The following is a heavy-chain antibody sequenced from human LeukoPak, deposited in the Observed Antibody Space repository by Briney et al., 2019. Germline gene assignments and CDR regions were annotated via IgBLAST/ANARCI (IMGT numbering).Heavy chain of an antibody. J-gene: IGHJ3*02. CDR2: ISGSGGST. Sequence: GGSLRLSCAASGFTFSSYAMSWVRRAPGKGLEWVSAISGSGGSTYYADSVKGRFTISRDNSKNTLYLQMNSLRAEDTAVYYCAKDRVVLNAFDIWGQGTMVTVPS. CDR3: AKDRVVLNAFDI. D-gene: IGHD3-10*01. CDR1: GFTFSSYA. V-gene: IGHV3-23*01.